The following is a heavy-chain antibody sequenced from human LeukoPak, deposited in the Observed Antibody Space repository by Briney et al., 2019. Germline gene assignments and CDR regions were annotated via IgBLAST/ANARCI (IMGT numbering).Heavy chain of an antibody. CDR3: ARLHCGGDCYSPIWGY. Sequence: SETLSLTCAVSGGSISSSNWWSWVRQPPGKGLEWIGEIYHSGSTNYNPSLKSRVTISVDKSKNQFSLKLSSVTAADTAVYYCARLHCGGDCYSPIWGYWGQGTLVTVSS. CDR1: GGSISSSNW. J-gene: IGHJ4*02. D-gene: IGHD2-21*02. V-gene: IGHV4-4*02. CDR2: IYHSGST.